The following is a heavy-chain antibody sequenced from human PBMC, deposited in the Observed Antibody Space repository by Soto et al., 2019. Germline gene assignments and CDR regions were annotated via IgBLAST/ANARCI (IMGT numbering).Heavy chain of an antibody. CDR2: ISGSGFST. Sequence: PGGSLRLSCAASGFTFNTYAMSWVRQAPGQGLEWVSAISGSGFSTYYADSVKGRFSISSGSSKNTLFLQMNSPRADDTAVYFCATFTFGRPFDTCGQGTMVTVSS. CDR1: GFTFNTYA. CDR3: ATFTFGRPFDT. J-gene: IGHJ3*02. V-gene: IGHV3-23*01. D-gene: IGHD3-16*01.